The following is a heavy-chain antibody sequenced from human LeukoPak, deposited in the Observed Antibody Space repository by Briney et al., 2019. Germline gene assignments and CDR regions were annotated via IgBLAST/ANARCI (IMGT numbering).Heavy chain of an antibody. CDR2: INPNSGGT. CDR3: ARGSPPRRNYDRSGYYSYYFDY. CDR1: GYTFTGYY. Sequence: ASVKVSCKASGYTFTGYYMHWVRRAPGQGLEWMGWINPNSGGTNYAQKFQGRVTMTTDTSTSTAYMDLRSLRSDDTAVYYCARGSPPRRNYDRSGYYSYYFDYWGQGTLVTVSS. J-gene: IGHJ4*02. V-gene: IGHV1-2*02. D-gene: IGHD3-22*01.